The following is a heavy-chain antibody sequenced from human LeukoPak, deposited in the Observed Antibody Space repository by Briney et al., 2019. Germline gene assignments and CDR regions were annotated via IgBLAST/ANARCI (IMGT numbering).Heavy chain of an antibody. CDR1: GFTFSSYA. Sequence: GGSLRLSCAASGFTFSSYAMSWVRQAPGKGLEWVSGISWNSGSIGYADSVKGRFTISRDNAKNSLYLQMNSLRAEDTALYYCAKGRTMVRENWFDPWGQGTLVTVSS. D-gene: IGHD3-10*01. CDR2: ISWNSGSI. J-gene: IGHJ5*02. V-gene: IGHV3-9*01. CDR3: AKGRTMVRENWFDP.